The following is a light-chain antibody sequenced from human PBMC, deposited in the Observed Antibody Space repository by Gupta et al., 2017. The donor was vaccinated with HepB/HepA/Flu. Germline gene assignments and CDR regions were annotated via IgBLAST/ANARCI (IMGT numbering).Light chain of an antibody. CDR2: DAS. Sequence: AIQMTQSPSSLSASVGDRVTITCRASQGIRIDLGWYQQKPGKAPKLLIYDASRGKSGVPSSFSGSGSGTDFTLTISSRQPEDFANYYCQQKLIPPFTFGHGTKVDIK. V-gene: IGKV1-6*01. CDR1: QGIRID. CDR3: QQKLIPPFT. J-gene: IGKJ3*01.